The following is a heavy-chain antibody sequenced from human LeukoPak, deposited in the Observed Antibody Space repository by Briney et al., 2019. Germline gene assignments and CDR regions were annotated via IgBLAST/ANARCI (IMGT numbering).Heavy chain of an antibody. J-gene: IGHJ5*02. CDR2: IYHSGNT. Sequence: PSETLSLTCTVSGGSISSYYWTWIRQPPGKGLEWIGYIYHSGNTNYNPSLKSRVTISVDTSKNQFSLKVSSVTAADTAVYYCERHSSSSRGWFDPWGQGTLVTVSS. V-gene: IGHV4-59*01. CDR3: ERHSSSSRGWFDP. D-gene: IGHD6-6*01. CDR1: GGSISSYY.